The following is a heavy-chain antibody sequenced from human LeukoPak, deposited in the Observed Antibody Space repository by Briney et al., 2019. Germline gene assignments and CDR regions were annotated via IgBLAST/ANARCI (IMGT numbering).Heavy chain of an antibody. J-gene: IGHJ4*02. CDR3: ARGAFGYYSDY. CDR2: INPSGGST. CDR1: GYTFTVYY. Sequence: ASVTVSCKASGYTFTVYYMHWVRQAPGQGLEWMGIINPSGGSTSYAQKFQGRVTMTRDTSTSTVYMELSSLRSEDTAVYYCARGAFGYYSDYWGQGTLVTVSS. D-gene: IGHD3-22*01. V-gene: IGHV1-46*01.